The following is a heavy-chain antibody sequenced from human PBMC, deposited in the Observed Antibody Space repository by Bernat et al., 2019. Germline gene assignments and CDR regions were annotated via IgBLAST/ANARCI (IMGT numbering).Heavy chain of an antibody. CDR2: IHRDDDK. V-gene: IGHV2-5*02. Sequence: QITLKESGPTLVKPTQTLPLTRTFSGFSLSTSGVGVCWIRQPPGNALECLALIHRDDDKRYSPSLKSRLTITKNTSKDQVVLTMTNKDPVDTATYTGAHRPAQNGGWYSFLAFDYWGQGTLVTVSS. CDR3: AHRPAQNGGWYSFLAFDY. J-gene: IGHJ4*02. D-gene: IGHD6-19*01. CDR1: GFSLSTSGVG.